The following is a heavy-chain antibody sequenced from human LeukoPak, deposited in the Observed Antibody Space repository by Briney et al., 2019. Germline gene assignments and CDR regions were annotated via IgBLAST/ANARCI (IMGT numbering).Heavy chain of an antibody. CDR1: GGTFTSYA. V-gene: IGHV1-69*13. D-gene: IGHD1-14*01. J-gene: IGHJ3*02. CDR2: IIPIFGTA. Sequence: ASVKVSCKASGGTFTSYAISWVRQAPGQGLEWMGGIIPIFGTANYAKKLQGRVTITAYESTSTAYMELSSLRSEDTAVYYCARDKIPTGDAFDIWGQGTMVTVSS. CDR3: ARDKIPTGDAFDI.